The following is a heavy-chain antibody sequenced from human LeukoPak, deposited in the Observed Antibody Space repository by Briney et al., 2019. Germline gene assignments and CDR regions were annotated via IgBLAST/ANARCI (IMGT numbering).Heavy chain of an antibody. Sequence: PGGSLRLSCAASGFTSTDYAMNWVRQAPGKGLEWVSVLIGSSGSTDYADSVKGRFTISRDNSKNTLFLQMNSLRAEDTAIYYCAARWIQLWPQDYWGQGTLVTVSS. CDR1: GFTSTDYA. V-gene: IGHV3-23*01. CDR2: LIGSSGST. CDR3: AARWIQLWPQDY. J-gene: IGHJ4*02. D-gene: IGHD5-18*01.